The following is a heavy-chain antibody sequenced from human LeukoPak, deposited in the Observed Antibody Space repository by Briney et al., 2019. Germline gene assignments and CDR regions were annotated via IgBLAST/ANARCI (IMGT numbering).Heavy chain of an antibody. D-gene: IGHD2-8*02. CDR3: ARERTATDPYYYYMDV. CDR2: ISAYNGNT. V-gene: IGHV1-18*04. Sequence: ASVKVSCKXSGYTFTGHYMHWVRQAPGQGLEWMGWISAYNGNTNYAQKLQGRVTMTTDTSTSTAYMELRSLRSDDTAVYYCARERTATDPYYYYMDVWGKGTTVTVSS. J-gene: IGHJ6*03. CDR1: GYTFTGHY.